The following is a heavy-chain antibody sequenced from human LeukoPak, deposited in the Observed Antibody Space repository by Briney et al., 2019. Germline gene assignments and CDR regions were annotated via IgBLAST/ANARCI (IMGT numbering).Heavy chain of an antibody. D-gene: IGHD3-22*01. CDR3: ARATYDSSGYSS. J-gene: IGHJ5*02. V-gene: IGHV3-21*01. Sequence: PGGSLRLSCAASGFTFSSYSMNWVRQAPGKGLEWVSSISSSSSYICYADSVKGRFTISRDNAKNSLYLQMNSLRAEDTAVYYCARATYDSSGYSSWGQGTLVTVSS. CDR1: GFTFSSYS. CDR2: ISSSSSYI.